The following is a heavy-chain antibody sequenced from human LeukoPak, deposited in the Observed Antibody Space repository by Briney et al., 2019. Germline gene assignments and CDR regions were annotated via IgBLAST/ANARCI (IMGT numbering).Heavy chain of an antibody. D-gene: IGHD6-13*01. CDR2: ISSSSSYI. J-gene: IGHJ4*02. V-gene: IGHV3-21*01. CDR3: ARDLQQLAL. CDR1: GFTFSSST. Sequence: GGSLRLSCAASGFTFSSSTMNWVRQAPGKGLEWVSSISSSSSYIYHADSVKGLFTISRDNAKNSLYLQMNSLRAEDTGVYYCARDLQQLALWGQGTLVTVSS.